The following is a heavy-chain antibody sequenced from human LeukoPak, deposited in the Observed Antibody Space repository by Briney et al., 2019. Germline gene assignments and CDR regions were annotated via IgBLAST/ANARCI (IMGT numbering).Heavy chain of an antibody. V-gene: IGHV1-69*04. CDR3: ARDLGSGWYDY. Sequence: ASVKVSCKASGGTFSSYAISWVRQAPGQGLEWMGRIIPILGIANYAQKFQGRVTITADKSTSTAYMELSSLRSDDTAVYYCARDLGSGWYDYWGQGTLVTVSS. J-gene: IGHJ4*02. CDR1: GGTFSSYA. D-gene: IGHD6-19*01. CDR2: IIPILGIA.